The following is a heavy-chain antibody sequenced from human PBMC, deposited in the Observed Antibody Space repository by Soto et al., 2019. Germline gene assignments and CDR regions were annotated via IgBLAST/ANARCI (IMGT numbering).Heavy chain of an antibody. V-gene: IGHV1-8*01. CDR2: MNPNSGNT. CDR1: GYTFTSYD. J-gene: IGHJ5*02. Sequence: ASVKVSCKASGYTFTSYDINWVRQATGQGLEWMGWMNPNSGNTGYAQKFQGRVTMTRNTSISTAYMELSSLRSEDTAVYYCARKVRCSSTSCDPTGWFDPWGQGTLVTVSS. CDR3: ARKVRCSSTSCDPTGWFDP. D-gene: IGHD2-2*01.